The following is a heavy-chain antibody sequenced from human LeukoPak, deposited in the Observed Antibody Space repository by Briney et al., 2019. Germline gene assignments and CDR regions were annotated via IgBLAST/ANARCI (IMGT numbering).Heavy chain of an antibody. CDR2: IWYDGSNK. CDR1: GFTFSSYG. Sequence: SGRSLRLSCAASGFTFSSYGMHWVRQAPGKGLEWVAVIWYDGSNKYYADSVKGRFTISRDNSKNTLYLQMNSLRAEDTAVYYCARASYYYGSGSPPGYWGQGTPGHCLL. J-gene: IGHJ4*02. D-gene: IGHD3-10*01. V-gene: IGHV3-33*01. CDR3: ARASYYYGSGSPPGY.